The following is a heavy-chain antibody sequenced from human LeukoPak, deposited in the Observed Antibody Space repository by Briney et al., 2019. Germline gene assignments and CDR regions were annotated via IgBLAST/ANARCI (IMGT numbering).Heavy chain of an antibody. Sequence: GGSLRLSCAASGFIFRSYVLSWVRQAPGKGLQWVSGISGSGDSTYYADSVKSRFTISRDNSKKTLYLQMNSLRAEDTAVYYCAKIRTYYYDSSGYPTENWGQGTLVTVSS. J-gene: IGHJ4*02. V-gene: IGHV3-23*01. CDR1: GFIFRSYV. CDR2: ISGSGDST. D-gene: IGHD3-22*01. CDR3: AKIRTYYYDSSGYPTEN.